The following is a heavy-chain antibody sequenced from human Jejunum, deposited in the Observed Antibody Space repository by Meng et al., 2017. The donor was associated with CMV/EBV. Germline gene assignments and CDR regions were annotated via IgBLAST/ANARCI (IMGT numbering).Heavy chain of an antibody. V-gene: IGHV4-30-4*08. J-gene: IGHJ5*02. D-gene: IGHD2-2*01. CDR1: MSSGEYY. CDR3: ARTQDCTSTSCYTGFDP. CDR2: TYYNGRS. Sequence: MSSGEYYWSWISQPPGKGLEGIGFTYYNGRSYYHQSLKSRVTMSVDTSKNQFSLRLSSVTAADTAVYYCARTQDCTSTSCYTGFDPWGQGTLVTVSS.